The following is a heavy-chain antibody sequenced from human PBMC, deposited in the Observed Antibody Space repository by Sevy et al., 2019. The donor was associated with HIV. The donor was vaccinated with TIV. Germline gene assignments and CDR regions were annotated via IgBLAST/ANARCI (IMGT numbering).Heavy chain of an antibody. V-gene: IGHV3-30*03. D-gene: IGHD2-2*01. CDR1: GFTFSSYD. J-gene: IGHJ4*02. CDR2: ISNDGTNK. Sequence: GGSLRLSCAASGFTFSSYDVHWVRQAPGKGLEWVALISNDGTNKYYADSVKGRFTISRDNSKSTLYLQMDSLRTEDTGLYYSARGKTHYCSSTSCYRRRPDYWGQGALVTVSS. CDR3: ARGKTHYCSSTSCYRRRPDY.